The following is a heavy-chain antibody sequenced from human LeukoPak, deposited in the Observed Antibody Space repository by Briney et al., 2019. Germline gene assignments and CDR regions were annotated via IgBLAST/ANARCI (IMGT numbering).Heavy chain of an antibody. V-gene: IGHV1-2*02. J-gene: IGHJ5*02. CDR1: IYTYTVYY. CDR3: AREGVVSTIGANWFDP. CDR2: INTNSGDT. Sequence: ASAKVSFKASIYTYTVYYRHWVRQALGKGFEWMALINTNSGDTNNVQKFQGRVTMTRDTSISTAYMGLSRLRSDDTAVYYCAREGVVSTIGANWFDPWGQGTLVTVS. D-gene: IGHD5/OR15-5a*01.